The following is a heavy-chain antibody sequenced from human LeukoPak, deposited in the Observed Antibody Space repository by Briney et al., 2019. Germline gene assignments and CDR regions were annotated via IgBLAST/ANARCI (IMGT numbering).Heavy chain of an antibody. D-gene: IGHD4-23*01. CDR2: INPNSGGT. CDR3: ARAIRGSTPVDY. V-gene: IGHV1-2*06. CDR1: GYTFTGYY. J-gene: IGHJ4*02. Sequence: ASVKVSCKASGYTFTGYYRHWVRQAPGQGLEWMGRINPNSGGTTYAQKFQVRVTMTRDTSISTAYMERSRLRSDDTAVYYCARAIRGSTPVDYWGQGNLVTVSS.